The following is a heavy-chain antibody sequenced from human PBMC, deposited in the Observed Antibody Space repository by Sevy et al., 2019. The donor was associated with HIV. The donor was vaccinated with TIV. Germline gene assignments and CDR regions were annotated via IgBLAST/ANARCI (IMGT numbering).Heavy chain of an antibody. V-gene: IGHV3-7*03. CDR3: ARESLAVAGWARRVFDI. J-gene: IGHJ3*02. CDR1: GFTFSSYW. Sequence: GGSLRLSCVASGFTFSSYWMSWVRQAPGKGLEWVANIKQDGSEKYYVDSVKGRFTISRDNAKNSLYLQMNSLRAEDTAMYYCARESLAVAGWARRVFDIWGQGTMVTVSS. D-gene: IGHD6-19*01. CDR2: IKQDGSEK.